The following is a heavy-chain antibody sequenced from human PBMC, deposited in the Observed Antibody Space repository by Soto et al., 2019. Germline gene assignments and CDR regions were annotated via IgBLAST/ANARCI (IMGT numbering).Heavy chain of an antibody. D-gene: IGHD6-13*01. CDR2: IYYSGST. J-gene: IGHJ6*02. V-gene: IGHV4-59*01. CDR3: AREQQQLDPYYYYGMDV. CDR1: GGSISSYY. Sequence: SETLSLTCTVSGGSISSYYWSWIRQPPGKGLEWIGYIYYSGSTNYNPSLKSRVTISVDTSKNQFSLKLSSVTAADTAVYYCAREQQQLDPYYYYGMDVWGQGTTVTVSS.